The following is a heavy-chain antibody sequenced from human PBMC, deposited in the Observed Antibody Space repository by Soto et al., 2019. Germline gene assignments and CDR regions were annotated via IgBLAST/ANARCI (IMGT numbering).Heavy chain of an antibody. CDR2: IRSKAYGRKT. Sequence: GGSLRLSCTASGFTFGDYAMSWVRQAPGKGLEWVGFIRSKAYGRKTEYAASVKGRFTISRDDSKSIAYLQMNSLKTEDTAVYYCTRPNQYYYGSGSLDYWGQGTLVTVSS. D-gene: IGHD3-10*01. CDR3: TRPNQYYYGSGSLDY. V-gene: IGHV3-49*04. CDR1: GFTFGDYA. J-gene: IGHJ4*02.